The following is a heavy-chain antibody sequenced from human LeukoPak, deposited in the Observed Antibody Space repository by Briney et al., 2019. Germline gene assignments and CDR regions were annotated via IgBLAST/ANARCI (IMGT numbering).Heavy chain of an antibody. J-gene: IGHJ5*02. V-gene: IGHV4-34*01. Sequence: SETLSLTCAVYGGSFSGYYWSWIRQPPGKGLEWIGEINHSGSTNYDPSLKSRVTISVDTSKNQFSLKLSSVTAADTAVYYCARRYYGDYRWFDPWGQGTLVTVSS. CDR1: GGSFSGYY. D-gene: IGHD4-17*01. CDR3: ARRYYGDYRWFDP. CDR2: INHSGST.